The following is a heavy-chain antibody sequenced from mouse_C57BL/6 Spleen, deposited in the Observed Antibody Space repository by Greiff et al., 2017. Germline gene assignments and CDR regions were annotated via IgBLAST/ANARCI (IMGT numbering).Heavy chain of an antibody. Sequence: VKLMESGAELVRPGASVTLSCKASGYTFTDYEMHWVKQTPVHGLEWIGAIDPETGGTAYNQKFKGKAILTADKSSSTAYMELRSLTSEDSAVYYCTSLPYDDYAMDYWGQGTSDTVSS. CDR3: TSLPYDDYAMDY. CDR1: GYTFTDYE. D-gene: IGHD2-12*01. V-gene: IGHV1-15*01. J-gene: IGHJ4*01. CDR2: IDPETGGT.